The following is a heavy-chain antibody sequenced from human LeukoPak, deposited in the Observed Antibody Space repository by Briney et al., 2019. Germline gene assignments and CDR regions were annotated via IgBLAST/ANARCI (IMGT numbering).Heavy chain of an antibody. CDR3: ARQRRSSGWPNDY. D-gene: IGHD6-19*01. Sequence: GESLKISCKGSGYSFTSYWIAWVRQLPGKGLEWMGIIYPDDSDTRYSPSFQGQVTITADKSISTAYLQWSSLKASDNAIYYCARQRRSSGWPNDYWGQGTLVTVSS. CDR1: GYSFTSYW. CDR2: IYPDDSDT. J-gene: IGHJ4*02. V-gene: IGHV5-51*01.